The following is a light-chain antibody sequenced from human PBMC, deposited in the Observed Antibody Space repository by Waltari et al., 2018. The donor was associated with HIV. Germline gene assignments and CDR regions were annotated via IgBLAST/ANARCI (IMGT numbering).Light chain of an antibody. Sequence: QSALTQPPSASGSPGQPVTIASTGTSSDVGGYNYVSSYQQYPGKAPKLMIYEVTKRPSGVPDRFSGSKSGNTASLTVSGLQAEDEADYYCSSYAGSNNYVVFGGGTRLTVL. V-gene: IGLV2-8*01. CDR1: SSDVGGYNY. CDR3: SSYAGSNNYVV. J-gene: IGLJ2*01. CDR2: EVT.